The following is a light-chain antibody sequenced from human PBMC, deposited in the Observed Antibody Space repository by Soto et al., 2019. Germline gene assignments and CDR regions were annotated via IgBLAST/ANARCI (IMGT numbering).Light chain of an antibody. J-gene: IGKJ2*01. CDR3: QQYYSYPYT. CDR1: QGISSY. V-gene: IGKV1-8*01. Sequence: IRMTQSPSSFSASTGDRVTITCRASQGISSYLAWYQQKPGKAPKLLIYAASTLQSGVPSRFSGSGSGIDFTLTISCLQSEDFATYYCQQYYSYPYTFGQGTKLEIK. CDR2: AAS.